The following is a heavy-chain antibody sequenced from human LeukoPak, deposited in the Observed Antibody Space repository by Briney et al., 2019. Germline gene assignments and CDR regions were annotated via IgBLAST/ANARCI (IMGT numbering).Heavy chain of an antibody. J-gene: IGHJ3*01. Sequence: PGGSLRLSCAASGFIFRSYAMHWVRQAPGKGLQWVTIISHDGNNKYYAESVRGRFTISRDTSKSTVYLQMNSLGSEDTAVYYCARQFSGYDYEGDAIDLWGQGTTVTVSS. D-gene: IGHD5-12*01. V-gene: IGHV3-30-3*01. CDR3: ARQFSGYDYEGDAIDL. CDR1: GFIFRSYA. CDR2: ISHDGNNK.